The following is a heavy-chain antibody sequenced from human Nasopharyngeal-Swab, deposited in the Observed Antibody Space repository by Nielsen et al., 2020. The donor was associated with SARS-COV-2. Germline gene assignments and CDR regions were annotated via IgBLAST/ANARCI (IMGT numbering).Heavy chain of an antibody. D-gene: IGHD3-22*01. Sequence: WIRQPPGKGLEWMGYIYYSGNTNYNPSLKSRLTISVDTSKNQFSLKLSSVTAADTAVYYCARAYRGITMIVGVFEYFDYWGQGTLVTVSS. CDR2: IYYSGNT. J-gene: IGHJ4*02. CDR3: ARAYRGITMIVGVFEYFDY. V-gene: IGHV4-61*06.